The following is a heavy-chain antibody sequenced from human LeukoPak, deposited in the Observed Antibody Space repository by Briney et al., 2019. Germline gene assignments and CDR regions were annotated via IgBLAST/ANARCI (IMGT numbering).Heavy chain of an antibody. D-gene: IGHD3-3*01. J-gene: IGHJ5*02. CDR1: GGSISSYY. V-gene: IGHV4-4*07. CDR2: IYTSGST. Sequence: PSETLSLTCTVSGGSISSYYWSWIRQPAGKGLEWIGRIYTSGSTNYNPSLKSRVTMSVDTSKNQFSLKLSSVTAADTAVYYCARLHIRFLEWLSSNWFDPWGQGTLVTVSS. CDR3: ARLHIRFLEWLSSNWFDP.